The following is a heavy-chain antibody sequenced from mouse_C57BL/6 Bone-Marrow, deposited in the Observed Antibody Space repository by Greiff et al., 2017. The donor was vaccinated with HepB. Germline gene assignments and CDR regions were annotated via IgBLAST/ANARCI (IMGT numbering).Heavy chain of an antibody. CDR3: ASALDSSGYRFAY. CDR1: GFSLTSYG. Sequence: VKLVESGPGLVAPSQSLSITCTVSGFSLTSYGVDWVRQSPGKGLEWLGVIWGVGSTNYNSALKSRLSISKDNSKSQVFLKMNSLQTDDTAMYYCASALDSSGYRFAYWGQGTLVTVSA. V-gene: IGHV2-6*01. CDR2: IWGVGST. D-gene: IGHD3-2*02. J-gene: IGHJ3*01.